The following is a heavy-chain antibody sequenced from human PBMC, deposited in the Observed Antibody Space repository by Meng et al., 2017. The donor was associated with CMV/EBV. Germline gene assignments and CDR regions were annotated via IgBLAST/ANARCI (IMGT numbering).Heavy chain of an antibody. CDR1: GYTFTSYG. Sequence: QFQLVQSGAEVKKPGASVKVSCKASGYTFTSYGISWVGQAPGQGLEWMGWISAYNGNTNYAQKLRGRVTMTTDTSTSTAYMELRSLRSDDTAVYYCAAYPQTMVRGVALWGAFDYWGQGTLVTVSS. V-gene: IGHV1-18*01. D-gene: IGHD3-10*01. CDR2: ISAYNGNT. J-gene: IGHJ4*02. CDR3: AAYPQTMVRGVALWGAFDY.